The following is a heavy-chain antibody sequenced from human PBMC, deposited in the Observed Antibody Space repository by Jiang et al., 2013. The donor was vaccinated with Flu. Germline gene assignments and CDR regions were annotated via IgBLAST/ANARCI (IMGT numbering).Heavy chain of an antibody. Sequence: GPGLVKASETLSLTCTVSGGSISSSTFYWGWIRQPPGKGLEWIGSIFYSGHTFYNPSLENRVTLSTDTSQNHFSLKLASVTAADTAVYYCARTLGQQLPHFDCWGQGTPVAVSS. J-gene: IGHJ4*02. V-gene: IGHV4-39*07. D-gene: IGHD6-13*01. CDR2: IFYSGHT. CDR1: GGSISSSTFY. CDR3: ARTLGQQLPHFDC.